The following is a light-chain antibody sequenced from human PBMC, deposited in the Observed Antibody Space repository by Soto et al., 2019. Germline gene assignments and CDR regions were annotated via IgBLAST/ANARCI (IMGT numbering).Light chain of an antibody. Sequence: QSVLTQPASVSGSPGQSITISCTGTSGDIGFYKYVSWYQQHPGKAPKLLIYEVSIRPSGVSNRFSGSKSGNTAPLTISGLQSEDEADYYCSSYSSSSTHYVFGTGTKVTVL. CDR2: EVS. V-gene: IGLV2-14*01. CDR3: SSYSSSSTHYV. J-gene: IGLJ1*01. CDR1: SGDIGFYKY.